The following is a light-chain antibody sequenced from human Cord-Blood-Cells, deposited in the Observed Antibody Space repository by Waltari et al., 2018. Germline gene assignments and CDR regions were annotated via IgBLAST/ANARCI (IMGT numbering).Light chain of an antibody. V-gene: IGKV1-5*01. J-gene: IGKJ3*01. CDR2: DAS. CDR1: QSISSW. CDR3: QQYNSYS. Sequence: DIQMPHSRSTLSASVGDRVTITCRASQSISSWLAWYQQKPAKAPKLLIYDASSLESGVPSRFSGSGSGREFTLTISSLQPDDFATYYCQQYNSYSFGTGTKVDIK.